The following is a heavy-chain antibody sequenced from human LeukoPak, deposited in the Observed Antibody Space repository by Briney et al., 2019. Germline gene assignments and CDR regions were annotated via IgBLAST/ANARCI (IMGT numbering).Heavy chain of an antibody. CDR2: ISGGGERT. D-gene: IGHD6-19*01. CDR1: GFTFDDYG. V-gene: IGHV3-23*01. CDR3: GKDGGQYSSGPEFDP. Sequence: PGGSLRLSCAASGFTFDDYGMSWARQSPGRGLEWVSAISGGGERTFYADSVKGRFTISRDNSKNMVYLQMNSLRADDTAIYYCGKDGGQYSSGPEFDPRGQGALVTVSS. J-gene: IGHJ5*02.